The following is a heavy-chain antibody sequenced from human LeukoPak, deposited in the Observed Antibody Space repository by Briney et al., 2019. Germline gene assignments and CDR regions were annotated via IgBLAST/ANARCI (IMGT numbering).Heavy chain of an antibody. J-gene: IGHJ4*02. CDR1: GFTFSSYS. V-gene: IGHV3-21*01. Sequence: PGGSLRLSRAASGFTFSSYSMNWVRQAPGKGLEWVSSISSSSSYIYYADSVKGRFTISRDNAKNSLYLQMNSLRAEDTAVYYCARDPEEYAFWSGSPWDYWGQGTLVTVSS. CDR3: ARDPEEYAFWSGSPWDY. CDR2: ISSSSSYI. D-gene: IGHD3-3*01.